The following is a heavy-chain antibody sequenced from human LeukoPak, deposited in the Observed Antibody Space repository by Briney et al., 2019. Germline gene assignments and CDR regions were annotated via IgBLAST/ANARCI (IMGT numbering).Heavy chain of an antibody. J-gene: IGHJ3*02. CDR1: GFTFSSYG. CDR2: IWYDGSNK. D-gene: IGHD3-22*01. Sequence: GGSLRLSCAASGFTFSSYGMHWVRQAPGKGLEWVAVIWYDGSNKYYADSVKGRFTISRDNSTNTLYLQMNSLRAEDTAVYYCARSSSGFDAFDIWGQGTMVTVSS. V-gene: IGHV3-33*01. CDR3: ARSSSGFDAFDI.